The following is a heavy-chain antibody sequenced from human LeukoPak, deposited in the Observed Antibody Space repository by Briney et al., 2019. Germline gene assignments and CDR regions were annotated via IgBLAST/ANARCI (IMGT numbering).Heavy chain of an antibody. D-gene: IGHD2-2*01. Sequence: ASVKVSCKASGYTFTSYGISWVRQAPGQGLEWMGWISAYNGNTNYAQKLQGRVTMTTDTSTSTAYMELRSLRSDDTAVYYCARLRWYCSSTSCDPHDAFDIWGQGTMVTVSS. CDR3: ARLRWYCSSTSCDPHDAFDI. J-gene: IGHJ3*02. CDR2: ISAYNGNT. CDR1: GYTFTSYG. V-gene: IGHV1-18*01.